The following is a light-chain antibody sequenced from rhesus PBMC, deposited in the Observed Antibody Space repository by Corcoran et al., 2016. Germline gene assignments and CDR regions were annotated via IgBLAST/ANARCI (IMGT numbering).Light chain of an antibody. CDR2: FTN. Sequence: DIQMSQSPSSLSASVGDRITITCRASQAIRNYLNWYQKIPGKAPKSLIYFTNTLATGVPSRFSGTGSGKEFSLTISSLQPEDFAPYFCQQGDRYPYSFGQGTKVEIK. J-gene: IGKJ2*01. V-gene: IGKV1-32*02. CDR3: QQGDRYPYS. CDR1: QAIRNY.